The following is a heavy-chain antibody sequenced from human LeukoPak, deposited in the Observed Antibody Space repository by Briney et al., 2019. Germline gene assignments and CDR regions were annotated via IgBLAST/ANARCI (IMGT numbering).Heavy chain of an antibody. D-gene: IGHD3-16*01. CDR2: ISSSGSTI. CDR1: GFTFSDYY. V-gene: IGHV3-11*04. CDR3: EREGGNEGGAMYY. J-gene: IGHJ4*02. Sequence: PGGALRLSCAASGFTFSDYYMSWIRQATGKGLEWVSYISSSGSTIYYADSVKGRFTISRDNAKNSLYLQMNSLRAEDAAVFYCEREGGNEGGAMYYWGQGTLVTVSS.